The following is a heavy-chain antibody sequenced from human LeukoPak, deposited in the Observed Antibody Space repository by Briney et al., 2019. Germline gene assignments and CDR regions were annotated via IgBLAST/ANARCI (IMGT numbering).Heavy chain of an antibody. V-gene: IGHV4-59*01. CDR1: GGSISSYY. Sequence: SETLSLTCTVSGGSISSYYWSWIRQPPGKGLEWIGYIYYSGSTNYNPSLKSRVTISVDTSKNQFSLKLSSVTAAGTAVYYCARGLMVRGVIGYYYYMDVWGKGTTVTVSS. D-gene: IGHD3-10*01. CDR2: IYYSGST. CDR3: ARGLMVRGVIGYYYYMDV. J-gene: IGHJ6*03.